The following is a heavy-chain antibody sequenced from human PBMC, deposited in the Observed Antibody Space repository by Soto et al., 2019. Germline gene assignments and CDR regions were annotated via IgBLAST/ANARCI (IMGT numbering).Heavy chain of an antibody. V-gene: IGHV1-69*01. CDR3: ARGPRDIVLMVYSHPFDP. CDR2: IIPIFGTA. J-gene: IGHJ5*02. Sequence: QVQLVQSGAEVKKPGSSVKVSCKASGGTFSSYAISWVRQAPGQGLEWMGGIIPIFGTANYAQKFQGRVTITADESTGTAYMELSSLRSEDTAVYYWARGPRDIVLMVYSHPFDPWGQGTLVTVSS. CDR1: GGTFSSYA. D-gene: IGHD2-8*01.